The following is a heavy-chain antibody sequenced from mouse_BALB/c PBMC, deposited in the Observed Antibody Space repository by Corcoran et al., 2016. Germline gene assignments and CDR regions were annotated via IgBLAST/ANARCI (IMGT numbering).Heavy chain of an antibody. V-gene: IGHV3-6*02. CDR2: ISYDGSN. D-gene: IGHD3-2*02. Sequence: DVQLQESGPGLVKPSQSLSLTCSVTGYSITRGYYWNWIRQFPGNKLEWMGYISYDGSNNYNPSLKNRISITRDTSKNQFFLKLNSVTTEDTATYYCARGGSGTFDYWGQGTTLTVSS. J-gene: IGHJ2*01. CDR3: ARGGSGTFDY. CDR1: GYSITRGYY.